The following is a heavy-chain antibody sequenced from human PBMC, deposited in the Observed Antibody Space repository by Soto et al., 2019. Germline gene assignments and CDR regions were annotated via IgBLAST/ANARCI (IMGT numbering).Heavy chain of an antibody. CDR3: AMSLWFGNTPNWFDP. CDR2: IYYSGHT. J-gene: IGHJ5*02. V-gene: IGHV4-39*01. D-gene: IGHD3-10*01. Sequence: QLQLQESGPGLVKPSETLSLTCTVSGGSISSSSYYWGWIRQSPGKGLEWIVSIYYSGHTYYNPSLKSRGTISVDTAKNQFSLKLSSVTAADTAVYYCAMSLWFGNTPNWFDPWGQGTLVTVSS. CDR1: GGSISSSSYY.